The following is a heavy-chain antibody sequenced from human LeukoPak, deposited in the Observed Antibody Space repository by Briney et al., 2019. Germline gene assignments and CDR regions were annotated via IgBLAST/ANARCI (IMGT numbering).Heavy chain of an antibody. V-gene: IGHV1-46*01. D-gene: IGHD3-10*01. J-gene: IGHJ3*02. CDR2: INPSGGST. Sequence: ASVKVSCKASGYTFTSYYMHWVRQAPGQGLEWMGIINPSGGSTSYAQKFQGRVTMTRDTSTSTVYMELSSLRSEDTAVYYCAREYYGSGSYYNSAFDIWGQGTMVTVSS. CDR3: AREYYGSGSYYNSAFDI. CDR1: GYTFTSYY.